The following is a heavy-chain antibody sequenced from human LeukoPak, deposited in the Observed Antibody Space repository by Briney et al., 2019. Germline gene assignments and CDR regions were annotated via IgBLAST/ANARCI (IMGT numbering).Heavy chain of an antibody. CDR2: LSGSGGST. D-gene: IGHD3-16*01. Sequence: PGGSLRLSCAASGFTFRSYGMSWVRQAPGKGLEWVSNLSGSGGSTYYADSVKGRFTISRDNSKNTLFLHMNSLRAEDTAVYYCAKALGGYDFDYWGQGTLVTVSS. J-gene: IGHJ4*02. CDR1: GFTFRSYG. CDR3: AKALGGYDFDY. V-gene: IGHV3-23*01.